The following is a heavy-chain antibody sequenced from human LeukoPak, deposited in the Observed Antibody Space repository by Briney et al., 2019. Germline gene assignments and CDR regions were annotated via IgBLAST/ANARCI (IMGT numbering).Heavy chain of an antibody. J-gene: IGHJ4*02. CDR1: GYTFTGYY. Sequence: GASVKVSCKASGYTFTGYYMHWVRQAPGQGLEWMGWINPNSGGTNYAQKFQGRVTMTRDTSIGTAYMELSRLRSDDTAVYYCARPALPNYYGSGSYHSIDYWGQGTLVTVSS. CDR3: ARPALPNYYGSGSYHSIDY. V-gene: IGHV1-2*02. D-gene: IGHD3-10*01. CDR2: INPNSGGT.